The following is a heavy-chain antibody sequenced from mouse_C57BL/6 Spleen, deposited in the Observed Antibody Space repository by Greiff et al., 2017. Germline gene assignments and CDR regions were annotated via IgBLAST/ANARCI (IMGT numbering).Heavy chain of an antibody. Sequence: VKLMESGAELARPGASVKLSCKASGYTFTSYGISWVKQRTGQGLEWIGEIYPRSGNTYYNEKFKGKATLTADKSSSTAYMELRSLTSEDSAVYFCARRFRENFDYWGQGTTLTVSS. CDR3: ARRFRENFDY. J-gene: IGHJ2*01. CDR2: IYPRSGNT. CDR1: GYTFTSYG. V-gene: IGHV1-81*01.